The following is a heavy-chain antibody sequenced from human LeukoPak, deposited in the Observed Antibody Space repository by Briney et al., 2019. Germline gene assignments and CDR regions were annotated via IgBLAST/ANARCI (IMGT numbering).Heavy chain of an antibody. CDR3: ARGSAGTVRYNWFDP. D-gene: IGHD6-19*01. Sequence: PSETLSLTCAVYGGSISSYYWSWIRQPPGKGLEWIGYIYYSGSTNYNPSLKSRVTISVDTSKNQFSLKLSSVTAADTAVYYCARGSAGTVRYNWFDPWGQGTLVTVSS. J-gene: IGHJ5*02. CDR1: GGSISSYY. V-gene: IGHV4-59*12. CDR2: IYYSGST.